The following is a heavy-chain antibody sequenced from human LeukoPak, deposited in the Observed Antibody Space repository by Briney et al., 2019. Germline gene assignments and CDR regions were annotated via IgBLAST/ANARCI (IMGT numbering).Heavy chain of an antibody. Sequence: GGSLRLSCAASGFTFDDYDMSWVRQAPGKGLEWVSGINWNGGSTGYADSVKGRFTISRDNAKNSLYPQMNSLRAEDTALYYCARRDYYGSGSPDYWGQGTLVTVSS. J-gene: IGHJ4*02. CDR1: GFTFDDYD. CDR3: ARRDYYGSGSPDY. CDR2: INWNGGST. D-gene: IGHD3-10*01. V-gene: IGHV3-20*04.